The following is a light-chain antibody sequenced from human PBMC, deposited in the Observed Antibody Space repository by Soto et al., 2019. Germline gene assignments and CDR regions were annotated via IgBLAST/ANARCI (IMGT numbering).Light chain of an antibody. V-gene: IGKV1-5*01. CDR2: DAS. Sequence: DIQMTQSPSSLAASVGDRVTITCRDGQSVTTWWAWYQQTPGKAPKLLTYDASTLERGVPSRFSGSGSGTEFTLTIRSLQPAEFASYYCQESSTLSFGQGTKV. J-gene: IGKJ1*01. CDR1: QSVTTW. CDR3: QESSTLS.